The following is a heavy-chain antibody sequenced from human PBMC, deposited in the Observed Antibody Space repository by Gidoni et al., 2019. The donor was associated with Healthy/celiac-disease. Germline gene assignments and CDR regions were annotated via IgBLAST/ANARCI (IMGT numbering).Heavy chain of an antibody. CDR2: ITSKTDGGTT. Sequence: EVELVETGGGLVKPGGSLRLCGAASGVTLSNAWMCWVRRAPGKGLEGVVRITSKTDGGTTDYAAPVKGRFPISRDDSKNTLYLQMNSLKTEDTAVYYCTTGGEATTFNHAFDIWGQGTMVTVSS. J-gene: IGHJ3*02. CDR3: TTGGEATTFNHAFDI. CDR1: GVTLSNAW. V-gene: IGHV3-15*01. D-gene: IGHD3-16*01.